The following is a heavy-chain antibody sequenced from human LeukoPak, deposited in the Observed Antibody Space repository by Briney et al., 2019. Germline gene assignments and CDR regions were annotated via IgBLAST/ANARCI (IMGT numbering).Heavy chain of an antibody. CDR1: GFTFSTYG. CDR3: AETGPTDF. D-gene: IGHD3-9*01. J-gene: IGHJ4*02. CDR2: ISHDGTNK. V-gene: IGHV3-30*03. Sequence: GGSLRLSCAASGFTFSTYGMHWVRQAPGKGLEWVAAISHDGTNKHYADSAKGRFTISRDNSKNTLYLQMNSLRAEDTALYYCAETGPTDFWGQGTLVTVSS.